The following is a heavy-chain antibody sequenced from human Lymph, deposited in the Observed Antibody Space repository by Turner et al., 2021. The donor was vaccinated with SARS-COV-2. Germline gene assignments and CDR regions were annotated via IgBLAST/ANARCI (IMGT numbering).Heavy chain of an antibody. Sequence: QVQLVESGGGVVQPGRSLRLSRAASGFSFSSYGMHWVRPAQGKGLEWVAVILYDGSYKYYADSGKGGFTVSRDNSKNTLYLQMNSLRAEDTAVYYCARDYSSSSYLVSWFDPWGQGALVTVSS. CDR2: ILYDGSYK. D-gene: IGHD6-6*01. CDR1: GFSFSSYG. CDR3: ARDYSSSSYLVSWFDP. J-gene: IGHJ5*02. V-gene: IGHV3-33*01.